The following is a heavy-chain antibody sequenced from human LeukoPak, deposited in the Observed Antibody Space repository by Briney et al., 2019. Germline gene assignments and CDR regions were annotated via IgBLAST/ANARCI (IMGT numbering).Heavy chain of an antibody. Sequence: ASVTVSCKASGYTFTSYGISWVRQAPGQGLEWMGWISAYNGNTNYAQKLQGRVTITADESTSTAYMELSSLRSEDTAVYYCARSAVGASGQGAFDIWGQGTMVTVSS. CDR2: ISAYNGNT. D-gene: IGHD1-26*01. CDR1: GYTFTSYG. J-gene: IGHJ3*02. CDR3: ARSAVGASGQGAFDI. V-gene: IGHV1-18*01.